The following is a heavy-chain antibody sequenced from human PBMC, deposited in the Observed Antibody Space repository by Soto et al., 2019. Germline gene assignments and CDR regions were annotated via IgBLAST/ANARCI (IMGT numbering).Heavy chain of an antibody. J-gene: IGHJ6*03. CDR2: IDWDDDK. V-gene: IGHV2-70*11. D-gene: IGHD2-2*01. CDR3: ARDIVVVPAAMKGYYYYYMDV. Sequence: ESGPTLVNPTQTLTLTCTFSGFSLSTSGMCVSWIRQPPGKALEWLARIDWDDDKYYSTSLKTRLTISKDTSKNQVVLTMTNMDPVDTATYYCARDIVVVPAAMKGYYYYYMDVWGKGT. CDR1: GFSLSTSGMC.